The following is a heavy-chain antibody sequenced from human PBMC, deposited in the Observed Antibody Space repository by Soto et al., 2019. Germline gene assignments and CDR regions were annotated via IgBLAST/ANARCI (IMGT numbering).Heavy chain of an antibody. D-gene: IGHD5-12*01. CDR1: GFTFSSYA. CDR2: ISYDGSNK. CDR3: ARSAT. J-gene: IGHJ4*02. Sequence: GRSMRLSCAASGFTFSSYAMHWVRQAPGKGLEWVAVISYDGSNKYYADSVKGRFTISRDNSKNTLYLQMNSLRAEDTAVYYCARSATWGQGTPVTVSP. V-gene: IGHV3-30-3*01.